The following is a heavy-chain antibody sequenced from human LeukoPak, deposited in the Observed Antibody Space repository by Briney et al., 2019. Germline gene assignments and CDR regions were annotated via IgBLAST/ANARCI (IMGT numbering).Heavy chain of an antibody. V-gene: IGHV1-18*01. D-gene: IGHD3-22*01. Sequence: ASVKVSCKASGYTFTSYGISWVRQAPGQGLEWMGWISAYNGNTNYAQKLQGRVTMTTDTSTSTAYMELRSLRSDDTAVYYCARHALLLATNYYDGSGLLTVGAFDIWGQGTMVTVSS. CDR3: ARHALLLATNYYDGSGLLTVGAFDI. CDR1: GYTFTSYG. CDR2: ISAYNGNT. J-gene: IGHJ3*02.